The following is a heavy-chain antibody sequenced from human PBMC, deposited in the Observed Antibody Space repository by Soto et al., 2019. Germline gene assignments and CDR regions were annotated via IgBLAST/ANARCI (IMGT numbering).Heavy chain of an antibody. CDR2: VYATGTT. CDR1: GGSISKFY. Sequence: PSETLSLTCNVSGGSISKFYWAWIRKTAGNGLEWMGRVYATGTTDYNPSLRSRVAMSVDISKKTFSLRLRSVTGADSGVYYCARDGSKSLRDRFVPLGQGILVTVSS. J-gene: IGHJ5*02. D-gene: IGHD2-21*01. V-gene: IGHV4-4*07. CDR3: ARDGSKSLRDRFVP.